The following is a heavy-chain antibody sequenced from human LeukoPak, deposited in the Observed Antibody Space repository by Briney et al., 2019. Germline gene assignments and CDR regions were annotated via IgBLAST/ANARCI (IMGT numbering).Heavy chain of an antibody. D-gene: IGHD2-2*01. J-gene: IGHJ3*02. Sequence: GGFLRLSCAASGFTFDDYGMSWVRQAPGKGLEWVSGINWNGGSTRYADSVKGRFTISRDNAKNSLYLQMNSLRAEDTALCHCARAIVPLYCSSTSCYADAFDIWGQGTMVTVSS. V-gene: IGHV3-20*01. CDR3: ARAIVPLYCSSTSCYADAFDI. CDR2: INWNGGST. CDR1: GFTFDDYG.